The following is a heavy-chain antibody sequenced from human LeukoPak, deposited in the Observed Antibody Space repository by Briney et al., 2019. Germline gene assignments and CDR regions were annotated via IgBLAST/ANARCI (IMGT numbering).Heavy chain of an antibody. CDR2: IYYSGST. J-gene: IGHJ5*02. CDR3: VRYYYDSSGWFDP. CDR1: GGSISSYY. Sequence: SETLSLTCTVSGGSISSYYWSWIRQPPGKGLEWIGYIYYSGSTNYNPSLKSRVTISVDTSKNQFSLKLSSVTAADTAVYYCVRYYYDSSGWFDPWGQGTLVTVSS. D-gene: IGHD3-22*01. V-gene: IGHV4-59*01.